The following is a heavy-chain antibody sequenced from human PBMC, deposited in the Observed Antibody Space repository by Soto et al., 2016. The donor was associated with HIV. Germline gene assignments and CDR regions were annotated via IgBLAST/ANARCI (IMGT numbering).Heavy chain of an antibody. CDR3: AKGLSSGEDVVFGVSQSYLYYSGRR. V-gene: IGHV3-23*01. CDR2: ISGSGSNT. J-gene: IGHJ6*03. CDR1: GFTFSNFA. D-gene: IGHD3-3*01. Sequence: EVQLWESGGGSAHPGGSLRLFCEGSGFTFSNFAMNWVRQAPGKGLEWVSGISGSGSNTYYADSVKGQFTVSRDNSRNTLYLQMDSLRAEDTAVYYCAKGLSSGEDVVFGVSQSYLYYSGRRGARGPRVTGLL.